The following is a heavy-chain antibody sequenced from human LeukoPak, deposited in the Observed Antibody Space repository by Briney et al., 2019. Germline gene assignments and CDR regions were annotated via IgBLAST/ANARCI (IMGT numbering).Heavy chain of an antibody. J-gene: IGHJ4*02. CDR1: GYTFPNYG. V-gene: IGHV1-18*01. D-gene: IGHD6-19*01. Sequence: ASVKVSCKPSGYTFPNYGITWVRQAPGQGLEWMGWITVYNGNTNYGQKVQGRVTMTTDTSTNTAYMELRSLRSDDTAVYYCARVNSGWNFDLWGQGTLVTVSS. CDR3: ARVNSGWNFDL. CDR2: ITVYNGNT.